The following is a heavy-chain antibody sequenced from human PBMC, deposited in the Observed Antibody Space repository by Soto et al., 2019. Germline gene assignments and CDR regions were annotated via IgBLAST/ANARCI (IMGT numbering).Heavy chain of an antibody. CDR1: GFTFSNAW. J-gene: IGHJ6*02. CDR3: TTHMITFGGVIVKIPYYYYGMDV. CDR2: IKSKTDGGTT. D-gene: IGHD3-16*02. Sequence: GGSLRLSCAASGFTFSNAWMNWVRQAPGKGLEWVGRIKSKTDGGTTDYAAPVKGRFTISRDDSKNTLYLQMNSLKTEDTAVYYCTTHMITFGGVIVKIPYYYYGMDVWGQGTTVTVS. V-gene: IGHV3-15*07.